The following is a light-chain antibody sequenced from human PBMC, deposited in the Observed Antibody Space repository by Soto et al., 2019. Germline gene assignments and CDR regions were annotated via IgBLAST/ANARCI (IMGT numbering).Light chain of an antibody. CDR2: GAS. CDR1: QSVRTN. CDR3: QQYNDWPPHT. J-gene: IGKJ4*01. V-gene: IGKV3-15*01. Sequence: IVMTRSPVTLSVSPGDRATISCRASQSVRTNLAWYQLTPCQAARLLIYGASTSATGVPARFSGTGSGTDFTLTISSLQYDDFGVYYCQQYNDWPPHTFGGGTKVDIK.